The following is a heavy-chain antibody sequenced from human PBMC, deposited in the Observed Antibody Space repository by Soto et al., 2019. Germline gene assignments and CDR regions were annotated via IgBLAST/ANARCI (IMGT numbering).Heavy chain of an antibody. Sequence: SETLSLTCAVYGGSFSGYYWSWIRQPPGKGLEWIGEINHSGSTNYNPSLKSRVTISVDTSKNQFSLKLSSVTAADTAVYYCARVGYSSGWYDYWGQGTLVTVSS. CDR1: GGSFSGYY. V-gene: IGHV4-34*01. CDR2: INHSGST. J-gene: IGHJ4*02. D-gene: IGHD6-19*01. CDR3: ARVGYSSGWYDY.